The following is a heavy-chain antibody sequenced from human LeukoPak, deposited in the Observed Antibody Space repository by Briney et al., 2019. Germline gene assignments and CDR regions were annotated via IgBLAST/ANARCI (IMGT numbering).Heavy chain of an antibody. D-gene: IGHD3-10*01. CDR3: AKAPAGQWFVLDY. CDR1: GFTFSNYP. Sequence: PGGSLRLSCAASGFTFSNYPIHWVRQAPGKGLEWVAVISYDGNNEYYADSVQGRFTISRDNSKNTLFLQMNSLRADDTATYYCAKAPAGQWFVLDYWGQGTLVTVSS. J-gene: IGHJ4*02. V-gene: IGHV3-30-3*01. CDR2: ISYDGNNE.